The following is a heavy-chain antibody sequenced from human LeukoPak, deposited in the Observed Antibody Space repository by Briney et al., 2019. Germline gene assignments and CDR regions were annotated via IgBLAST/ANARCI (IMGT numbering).Heavy chain of an antibody. CDR3: ARDDSTGYYGRCFDP. J-gene: IGHJ5*02. CDR2: INPNSGDT. Sequence: ASVKVSCKASGYTFTGDYMHWVRQAPGQGLEWMGRINPNSGDTTYAQKFQDRVTMTRDTSITTAYMEPSRLRSDDTAVYYCARDDSTGYYGRCFDPWGQGTLVTVSS. D-gene: IGHD3-22*01. CDR1: GYTFTGDY. V-gene: IGHV1-2*06.